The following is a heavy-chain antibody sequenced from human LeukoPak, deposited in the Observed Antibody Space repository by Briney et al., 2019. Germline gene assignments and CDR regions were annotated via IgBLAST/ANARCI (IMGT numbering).Heavy chain of an antibody. J-gene: IGHJ3*01. CDR3: ARDLIETVPAARAFDV. CDR1: GFILTDYY. Sequence: GGSLRLSCAASGFILTDYYMSWIRQAPGKGLEWLTYISGSGNTIYYADSVKGRFTISRDSAKNSLYLQMNSLRVEDTAVYYCARDLIETVPAARAFDVWGQGTMVTVSS. CDR2: ISGSGNTI. V-gene: IGHV3-11*04. D-gene: IGHD2-2*01.